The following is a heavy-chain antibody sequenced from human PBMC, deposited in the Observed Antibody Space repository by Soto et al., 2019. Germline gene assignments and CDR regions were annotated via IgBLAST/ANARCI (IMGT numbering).Heavy chain of an antibody. CDR1: GFTFSSYV. V-gene: IGHV3-33*01. CDR2: IWYDGSNK. D-gene: IGHD3-3*01. CDR3: ARDSQPLRDYYYGMDV. J-gene: IGHJ6*02. Sequence: QVQLVESGGGVVLPGRSLRLSCAASGFTFSSYVMQWVRQAPGKGLEWVAVIWYDGSNKYYVDSVKGRFTISRDNSKNTLYLQMNSLRAEDTALYYCARDSQPLRDYYYGMDVWGQGTTVTVSS.